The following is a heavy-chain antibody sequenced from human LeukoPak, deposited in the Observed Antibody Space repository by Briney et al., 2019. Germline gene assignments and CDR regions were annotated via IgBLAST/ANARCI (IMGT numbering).Heavy chain of an antibody. V-gene: IGHV3-21*01. CDR2: ISGSSSYI. Sequence: GGSLRLSCAASGFTLSSYSTNWVRQAPGKGLEWVSSISGSSSYIYYADSVKGRFTISRDNPKNSLYLQMNSLRAEDTAVYYCARAGTMVRGEFDYWGQGTLVTVSS. CDR3: ARAGTMVRGEFDY. J-gene: IGHJ4*02. CDR1: GFTLSSYS. D-gene: IGHD3-10*01.